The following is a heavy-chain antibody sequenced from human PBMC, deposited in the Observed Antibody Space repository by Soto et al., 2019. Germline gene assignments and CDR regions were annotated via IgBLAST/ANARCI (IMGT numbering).Heavy chain of an antibody. CDR3: ARGRHWLDY. D-gene: IGHD6-19*01. V-gene: IGHV4-59*01. CDR2: IYYSGST. Sequence: QVQLQESGPGLVKPSETLSLTCTVSGGSINTYYWSWIRQPPGKAPEWIGYIYYSGSTNYNPPLMSRVTISVDTSKSHFSLKLSSVTAADTAVYYCARGRHWLDYWGQGTLVTVSS. CDR1: GGSINTYY. J-gene: IGHJ4*02.